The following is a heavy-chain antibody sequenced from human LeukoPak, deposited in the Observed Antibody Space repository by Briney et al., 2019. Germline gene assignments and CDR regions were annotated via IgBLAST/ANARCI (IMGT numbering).Heavy chain of an antibody. CDR2: INPNTGDT. D-gene: IGHD3-10*01. CDR1: GYTFTGYY. CDR3: ARADGSGSPGAFDI. Sequence: ASVKVSCKASGYTFTGYYMQWVRQAPGQGLEWMGWINPNTGDTNCAQKFQGRVTVTRDTSISTAYMELSRLRSDDTAVYYCARADGSGSPGAFDIWGQGTMVTVSS. V-gene: IGHV1-2*02. J-gene: IGHJ3*02.